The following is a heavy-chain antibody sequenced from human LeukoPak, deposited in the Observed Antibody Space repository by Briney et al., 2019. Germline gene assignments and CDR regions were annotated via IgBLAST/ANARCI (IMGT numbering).Heavy chain of an antibody. V-gene: IGHV4-59*01. CDR2: IYYSGST. CDR1: GGSISSYY. D-gene: IGHD2-8*01. CDR3: ARGVVLLVYATYFDY. Sequence: PSETLSLTCTVSGGSISSYYWSWIRQPPGKGLEWIGYIYYSGSTNYNPSLKSRVTISVDTSKNQFSLKLSSVTAADTAVYYCARGVVLLVYATYFDYWGQGTLVTVSS. J-gene: IGHJ4*02.